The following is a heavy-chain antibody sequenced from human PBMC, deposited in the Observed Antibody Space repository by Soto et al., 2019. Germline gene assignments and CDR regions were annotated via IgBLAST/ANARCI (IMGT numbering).Heavy chain of an antibody. Sequence: GGSLRLSCAASGFTVSSNYMSWVRQAPGKGLEWVSSISSSSSYIYYADSVKGRFTISRDNAKSSLYLQMNSLRAEDTAVYYCASQQWLAPVWGQGTLVTVSS. D-gene: IGHD6-19*01. V-gene: IGHV3-21*04. CDR1: GFTVSSNY. J-gene: IGHJ1*01. CDR3: ASQQWLAPV. CDR2: ISSSSSYI.